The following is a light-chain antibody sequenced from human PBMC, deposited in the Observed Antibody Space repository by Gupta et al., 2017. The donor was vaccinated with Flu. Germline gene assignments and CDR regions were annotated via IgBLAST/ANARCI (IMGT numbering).Light chain of an antibody. CDR2: DAS. V-gene: IGKV3-11*01. Sequence: EIVLTQSPATLSLSPRERATLSCRASQSVSRYLAWYQQKPGQAPSLLIYDASNRATGIPSRFVGSGSGTDLTLTISSREPEDFAVYYCQQRRNWPPWTFGQGTKVEIK. CDR3: QQRRNWPPWT. J-gene: IGKJ1*01. CDR1: QSVSRY.